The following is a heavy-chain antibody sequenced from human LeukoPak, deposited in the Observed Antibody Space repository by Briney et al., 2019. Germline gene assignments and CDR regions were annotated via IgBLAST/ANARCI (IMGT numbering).Heavy chain of an antibody. CDR3: AREANYYGSGSYFEGTFDY. Sequence: SETLSLTCAVYGGSFSGYYWSWIRQPPGKGLEWIGEINHSGSTNYNPSLKSRVTISIDTSKNEFSLKLTSVTAADTAVYYCAREANYYGSGSYFEGTFDYWGQGSLVTVSS. CDR1: GGSFSGYY. V-gene: IGHV4-34*01. D-gene: IGHD3-10*01. CDR2: INHSGST. J-gene: IGHJ4*02.